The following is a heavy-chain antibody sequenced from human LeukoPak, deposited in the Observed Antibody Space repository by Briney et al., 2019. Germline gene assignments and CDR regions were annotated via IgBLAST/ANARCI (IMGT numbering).Heavy chain of an antibody. Sequence: ASVRVSCKASGYTFTGYCMHWVRQAPGQGLEWMGWINPNSGGTNYAQKFQGRVTMTRDTSISTAYMELSRLRSDDTAVYYCARDQGVIISNLFDYWGQGTLVTVSS. V-gene: IGHV1-2*02. CDR1: GYTFTGYC. CDR2: INPNSGGT. D-gene: IGHD3-10*01. J-gene: IGHJ4*02. CDR3: ARDQGVIISNLFDY.